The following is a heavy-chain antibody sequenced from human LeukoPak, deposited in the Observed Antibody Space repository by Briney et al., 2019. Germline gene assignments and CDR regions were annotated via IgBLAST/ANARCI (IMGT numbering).Heavy chain of an antibody. D-gene: IGHD6-13*01. J-gene: IGHJ5*02. CDR2: IYYSGST. V-gene: IGHV4-59*01. Sequence: PSETLSLTCTVSGGSISTYYWSWIRQPPGKGLEWIGYIYYSGSTNYNPSLKSRVTISVDTSKNQFSLKLSSVTAADTALYYCARAKITAADIDRPFDPWGQGTLVTVSS. CDR3: ARAKITAADIDRPFDP. CDR1: GGSISTYY.